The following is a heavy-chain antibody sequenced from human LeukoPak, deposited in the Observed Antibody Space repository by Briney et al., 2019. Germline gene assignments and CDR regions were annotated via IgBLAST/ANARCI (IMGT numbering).Heavy chain of an antibody. J-gene: IGHJ4*02. Sequence: PGGSLRLSCVASGFTFSNYAVHWVRKAPGKGLEWVAVISFDGSSKYYADSVKGRFTISRDNSRSTLYLQMNSLRADDTAVYYCTTSDPDYDILTGYHDYWGQGTLVTVSS. CDR3: TTSDPDYDILTGYHDY. CDR1: GFTFSNYA. D-gene: IGHD3-9*01. V-gene: IGHV3-30*04. CDR2: ISFDGSSK.